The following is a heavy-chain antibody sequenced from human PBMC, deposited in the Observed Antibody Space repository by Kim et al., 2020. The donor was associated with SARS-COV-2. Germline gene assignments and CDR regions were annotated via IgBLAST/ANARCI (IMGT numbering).Heavy chain of an antibody. CDR1: GYTFTSYA. CDR2: INAGNGNT. D-gene: IGHD2-2*01. J-gene: IGHJ6*02. Sequence: ASVKVSCKASGYTFTSYAMHWVRQAPGQRREWMGWINAGNGNTKYSQKFQGRVTNTRDTSASTAYMELSSLRSEETDVYCCERWALDCSSTSCTLPESGMDVWGQGTTVTVSS. V-gene: IGHV1-3*01. CDR3: ERWALDCSSTSCTLPESGMDV.